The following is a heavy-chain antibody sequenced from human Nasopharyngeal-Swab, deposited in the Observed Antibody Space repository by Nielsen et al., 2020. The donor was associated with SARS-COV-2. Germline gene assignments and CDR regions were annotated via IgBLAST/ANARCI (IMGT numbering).Heavy chain of an antibody. CDR1: GFTFSSYW. CDR2: IKQDGSEK. J-gene: IGHJ6*02. D-gene: IGHD2-15*01. CDR3: ARDCSGGSCRYGMDV. V-gene: IGHV3-7*01. Sequence: GEPLKISCAASGFTFSSYWMSRVRQAPGKGLEWVANIKQDGSEKYYVDSVKGRFTISRDDAKNTLYLQMNSLRTEDTAVYYCARDCSGGSCRYGMDVWGRGTTVTVSS.